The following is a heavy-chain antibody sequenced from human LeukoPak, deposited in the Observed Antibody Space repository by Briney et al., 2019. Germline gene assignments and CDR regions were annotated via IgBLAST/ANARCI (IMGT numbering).Heavy chain of an antibody. D-gene: IGHD2-15*01. CDR3: AREGSGGSCYS. V-gene: IGHV3-53*01. J-gene: IGHJ4*02. Sequence: GGSLKLSCEASGFTVSSNYMSWVRQAPGQGLEWVSVIYSGGSTYSADSVKGRFTISRDNSKTTLYLQMTSLRAEDTAVYYCAREGSGGSCYSWGQGTLVTVPS. CDR1: GFTVSSNY. CDR2: IYSGGST.